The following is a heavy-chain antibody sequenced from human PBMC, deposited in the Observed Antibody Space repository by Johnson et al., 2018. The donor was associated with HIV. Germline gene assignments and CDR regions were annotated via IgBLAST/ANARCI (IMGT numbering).Heavy chain of an antibody. J-gene: IGHJ3*02. Sequence: QMQLVESGGGVVQPGKSLRLTCAASGFSFSNYGMHWVRQAPGKGLEWVAVIWYDGSNKYYADSVKGRFTISRDNSKNTLYLQMNSLRAEDTAVYYCARVGGLYYDGSRGDRDDAFDIWGQGTMVTVSS. CDR1: GFSFSNYG. CDR2: IWYDGSNK. CDR3: ARVGGLYYDGSRGDRDDAFDI. V-gene: IGHV3-30*19. D-gene: IGHD3-22*01.